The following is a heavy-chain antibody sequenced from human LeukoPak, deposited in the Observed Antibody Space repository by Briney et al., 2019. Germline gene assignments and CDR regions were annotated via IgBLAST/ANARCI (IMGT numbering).Heavy chain of an antibody. Sequence: GGSLRLSCADSGFTFTSYAISWVRQAPGKGLEWVSTISDSSSSTFYADSVKGRFTISRDSSKNTLYMQMNSLRVEDTAVYYCAKDSRWLVEYWGQETLVTVSS. CDR3: AKDSRWLVEY. J-gene: IGHJ4*02. D-gene: IGHD6-13*01. CDR1: GFTFTSYA. CDR2: ISDSSSST. V-gene: IGHV3-23*01.